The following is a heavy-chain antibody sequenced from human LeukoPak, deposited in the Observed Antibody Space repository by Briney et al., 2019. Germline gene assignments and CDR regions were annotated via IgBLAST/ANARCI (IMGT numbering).Heavy chain of an antibody. J-gene: IGHJ6*02. CDR3: ARALYRGGYYYGLDV. V-gene: IGHV4-30-4*01. CDR1: GGSISSGDYY. CDR2: IYHSGST. D-gene: IGHD1-26*01. Sequence: PSETLSLTCSVSGGSISSGDYYWSWIRQPPGEGLEWIGYIYHSGSTYYNPSLKSRVTISVDTSKNQFSLKLSSVTAADTAVYYCARALYRGGYYYGLDVWGQGTTVIVSS.